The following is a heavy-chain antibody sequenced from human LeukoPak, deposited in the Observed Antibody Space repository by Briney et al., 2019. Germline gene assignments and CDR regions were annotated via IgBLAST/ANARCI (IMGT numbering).Heavy chain of an antibody. J-gene: IGHJ6*03. V-gene: IGHV4-61*02. CDR2: IYTSGST. Sequence: PSQTLSLTCTVSGGSISSGSYYWSWIRQPAGKGLEWIGRIYTSGSTNYNPSLKSRVTISVDTSKNQFSLKLSSVTAAVTAEYYCARDMGSGTYYYYYYMDVWGKGTTVTVSS. CDR1: GGSISSGSYY. D-gene: IGHD3-10*01. CDR3: ARDMGSGTYYYYYYMDV.